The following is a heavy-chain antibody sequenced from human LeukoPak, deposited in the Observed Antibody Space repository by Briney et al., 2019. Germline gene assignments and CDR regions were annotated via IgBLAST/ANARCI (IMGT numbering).Heavy chain of an antibody. Sequence: SETLSLTCTVSGGCISSYYWSWIRQPPGKGLEWIGYIYHTGSTLNNPSLRSRLTISIDTSKNQFSLKLSSVTAAGTAVYYCAKVGWFGDWYFDLWGRGTLVTVSS. V-gene: IGHV4-59*12. CDR1: GGCISSYY. CDR3: AKVGWFGDWYFDL. D-gene: IGHD3-10*01. J-gene: IGHJ2*01. CDR2: IYHTGST.